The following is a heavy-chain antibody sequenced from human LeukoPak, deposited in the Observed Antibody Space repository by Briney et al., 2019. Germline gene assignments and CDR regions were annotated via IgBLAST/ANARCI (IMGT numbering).Heavy chain of an antibody. Sequence: PGGSLRLSCAASGFTFSSYAMSWVRQAPGKGLEWVSAISGRGGSTDYADSVKGRFTISRDNSKSTLYLQMNSLRVEDTAVYYCAKYRAAAGYFYYYYMDVWGRGTTVTVSS. J-gene: IGHJ6*03. D-gene: IGHD6-13*01. V-gene: IGHV3-23*01. CDR1: GFTFSSYA. CDR2: ISGRGGST. CDR3: AKYRAAAGYFYYYYMDV.